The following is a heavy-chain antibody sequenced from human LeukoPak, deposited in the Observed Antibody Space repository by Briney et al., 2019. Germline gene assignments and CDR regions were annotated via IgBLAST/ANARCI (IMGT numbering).Heavy chain of an antibody. J-gene: IGHJ5*02. CDR2: IIPIFGTA. V-gene: IGHV1-69*13. D-gene: IGHD4-17*01. CDR1: GGTFSSYA. CDR3: ARIDYGDYDFLGRLRFDP. Sequence: SVKVSCKASGGTFSSYAISWVRQAPGQGLEWMGGIIPIFGTANYAQKFQGRVTITADESTSTAYMELSSLRSEDTAVCYCARIDYGDYDFLGRLRFDPWGQGTLVTVSS.